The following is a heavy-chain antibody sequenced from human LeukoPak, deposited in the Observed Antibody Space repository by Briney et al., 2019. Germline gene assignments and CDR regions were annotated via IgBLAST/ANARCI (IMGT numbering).Heavy chain of an antibody. CDR1: GGSISSGDYY. CDR2: MYYSGGT. Sequence: SETLSLTCTVSGGSISSGDYYWSWIRQPPGKGLEWIAYMYYSGGTYYDPSLKSRVTMSADTSKNQLSLKLSSVTAADTAVYYCARPYYYDSRIDPWGQGILVTVSS. D-gene: IGHD3-22*01. V-gene: IGHV4-30-4*01. J-gene: IGHJ5*02. CDR3: ARPYYYDSRIDP.